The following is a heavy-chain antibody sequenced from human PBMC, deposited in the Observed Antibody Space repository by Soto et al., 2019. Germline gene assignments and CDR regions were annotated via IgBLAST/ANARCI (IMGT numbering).Heavy chain of an antibody. CDR1: GGSISSYY. CDR3: ARWWMYAPRFDT. CDR2: IYYSGRT. V-gene: IGHV4-59*12. D-gene: IGHD2-8*01. Sequence: SETLSLTCTVSGGSISSYYWNWIRQPPGKGLEWIGYIYYSGRTNYNSSLKSRVTISVDTSKNQFSLKLSSVTAADTAVYYCARWWMYAPRFDTWGQGTLVTVSS. J-gene: IGHJ5*02.